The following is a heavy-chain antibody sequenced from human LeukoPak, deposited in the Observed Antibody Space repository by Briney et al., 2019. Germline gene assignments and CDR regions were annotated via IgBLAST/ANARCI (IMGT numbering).Heavy chain of an antibody. Sequence: SETLSLTCTVSGGSISSGSYYWSWIRQPAGKGLEWIGRIYTSGSTNYNPSLKSRVTISVDTSKNQFSLKLSSVTAADTAVYYCARGYRTTVTTLWGQGTLVAVSA. V-gene: IGHV4-61*02. CDR3: ARGYRTTVTTL. D-gene: IGHD4-17*01. CDR2: IYTSGST. CDR1: GGSISSGSYY. J-gene: IGHJ4*02.